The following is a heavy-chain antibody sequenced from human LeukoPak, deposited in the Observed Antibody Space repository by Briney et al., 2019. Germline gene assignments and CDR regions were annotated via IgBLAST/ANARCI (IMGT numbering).Heavy chain of an antibody. CDR2: GNDGGIT. D-gene: IGHD2-15*01. J-gene: IGHJ6*02. CDR1: GGSLSDYY. CDR3: ARVPYCSGGTCNYYYYYGMDV. Sequence: PSETLSLTCAVHGGSLSDYYWSWIRQPPGKGLEWIGEGNDGGITKYNPSLKSRVIVSVDTSKNQFSLKVSSVTAADTAVYYCARVPYCSGGTCNYYYYYGMDVWGQGTTVTVSS. V-gene: IGHV4-34*01.